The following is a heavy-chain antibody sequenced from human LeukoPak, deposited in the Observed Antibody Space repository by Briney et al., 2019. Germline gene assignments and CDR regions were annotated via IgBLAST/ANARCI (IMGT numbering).Heavy chain of an antibody. CDR1: GFTFSGSA. CDR3: TRHFRPAPKQQLLPGGFDP. V-gene: IGHV3-73*01. Sequence: GSLRLSCAASGFTFSGSAMHWVRQASGKGLEWVGRIRSKANSYATVYAASVKGRFTISRDDSKNTAYLQMNSLKTEDTAVYYCTRHFRPAPKQQLLPGGFDPWGQGTLVTVSS. D-gene: IGHD6-13*01. CDR2: IRSKANSYAT. J-gene: IGHJ5*02.